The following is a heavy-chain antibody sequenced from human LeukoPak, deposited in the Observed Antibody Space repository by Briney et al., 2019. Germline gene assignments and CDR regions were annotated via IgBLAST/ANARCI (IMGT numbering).Heavy chain of an antibody. Sequence: GGSLRLSCGASGFTFSSYGMHWVRQAPGKGLEWVAFIRYDGSNKYYADSVKGRFTISRDNSKNTLYLQMNSLRAEDTAVYYCARGPSGYHNTGGQGTLVTVSS. CDR3: ARGPSGYHNT. D-gene: IGHD5-12*01. J-gene: IGHJ4*02. CDR2: IRYDGSNK. V-gene: IGHV3-30*02. CDR1: GFTFSSYG.